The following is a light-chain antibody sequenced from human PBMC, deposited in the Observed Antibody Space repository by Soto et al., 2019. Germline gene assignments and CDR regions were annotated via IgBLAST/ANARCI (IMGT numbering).Light chain of an antibody. V-gene: IGKV1-39*01. Sequence: DIQMTQSPSSVSASVGDKITITCRASRRINNYLNWYQQKRGEAPKLLIYGASTLQSGVPSRFSGGGSGTDFTLPINNPQTEGFCNFFFQPRLIIPYTFGPGTTVDIK. CDR2: GAS. CDR1: RRINNY. CDR3: QPRLIIPYT. J-gene: IGKJ3*01.